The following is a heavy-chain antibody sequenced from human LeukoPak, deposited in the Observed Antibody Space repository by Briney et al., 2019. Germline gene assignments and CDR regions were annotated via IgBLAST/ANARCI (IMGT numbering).Heavy chain of an antibody. J-gene: IGHJ4*02. D-gene: IGHD2-2*01. CDR3: ARDRPEYQCFDY. CDR1: EFTFSSYA. CDR2: ISYDGSNK. Sequence: PGRSLRLSCAASEFTFSSYAMHWVRQAPGKGLEWVAVISYDGSNKYYADSVKGRFTISRDNSKNTLYLQMNSLRAEDTAVYYCARDRPEYQCFDYWGQGTLVTVSS. V-gene: IGHV3-30-3*01.